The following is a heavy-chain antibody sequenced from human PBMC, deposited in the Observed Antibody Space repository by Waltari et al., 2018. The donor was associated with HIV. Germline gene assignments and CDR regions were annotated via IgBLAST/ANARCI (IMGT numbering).Heavy chain of an antibody. CDR1: GYIFISYY. D-gene: IGHD5-12*01. CDR2: IDPSGRST. V-gene: IGHV1-46*01. J-gene: IGHJ4*02. CDR3: ARAPDTVARLGFDD. Sequence: QVPLVQSGAEVKKPGASVKVSCRASGYIFISYYIHGVRQDPGQELEWMGVIDPSGRSTTFAQKFQGGVTMTRDTSTNTVNIGVRSLTSEDTAVYYCARAPDTVARLGFDDWGQGTLVTVSS.